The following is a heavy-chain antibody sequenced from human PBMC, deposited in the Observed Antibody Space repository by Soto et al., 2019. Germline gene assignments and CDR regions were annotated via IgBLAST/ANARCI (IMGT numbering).Heavy chain of an antibody. V-gene: IGHV1-69*02. J-gene: IGHJ4*02. CDR3: ARSYCNLYLDY. CDR2: ILPVLGIT. Sequence: SVKVSCKASGGTFSTYTITWLRQAPGQGPEWMGRILPVLGITNYAQKFQGRVTITADESTSTAYMELSSLRSEDTAVYYCARSYCNLYLDYWGRGTLVTVSS. CDR1: GGTFSTYT. D-gene: IGHD4-4*01.